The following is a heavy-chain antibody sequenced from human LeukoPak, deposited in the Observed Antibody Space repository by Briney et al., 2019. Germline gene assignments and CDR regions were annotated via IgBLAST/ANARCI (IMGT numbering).Heavy chain of an antibody. CDR3: ARDGFGEFVGGMDV. D-gene: IGHD3-10*01. V-gene: IGHV3-66*01. CDR1: GFTVRSNF. Sequence: GGSLRLSCAASGFTVRSNFMSWVRQAPGKGLEWVSIMYSGGSTYYADSVKGRFTISRDNSKNTLYLQVNSLRAEDTAVYYCARDGFGEFVGGMDVWGQGTTVTVSS. J-gene: IGHJ6*02. CDR2: MYSGGST.